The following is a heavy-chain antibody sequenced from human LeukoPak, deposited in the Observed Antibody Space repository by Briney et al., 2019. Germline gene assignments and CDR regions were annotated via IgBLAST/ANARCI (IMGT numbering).Heavy chain of an antibody. CDR2: INRGGSRT. J-gene: IGHJ4*02. CDR1: GFTFSNHW. D-gene: IGHD5-18*01. CDR3: ARGGSDTAMAHDY. V-gene: IGHV3-74*01. Sequence: GGSLRLSCAASGFTFSNHWMHWVRQAPGKGLMWVSRINRGGSRTDYADSVKGRFTISRDDAKNTLYLQLNSLRAEGTAVYFCARGGSDTAMAHDYWGQGTLVTVSS.